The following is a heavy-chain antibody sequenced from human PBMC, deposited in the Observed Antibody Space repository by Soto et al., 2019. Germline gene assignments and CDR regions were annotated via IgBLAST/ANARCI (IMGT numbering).Heavy chain of an antibody. CDR1: GFTFSDFY. J-gene: IGHJ4*02. V-gene: IGHV3-11*01. Sequence: QVQLVESGGGLVKPGGSLRLSCAASGFTFSDFYMSWIRQAPGKGLEWISYISSSGTTTYYTDSVKGRFTISRDNAKNLLYLQMNTLRDADTGVYYCARIWGGGGYALIYWGQGTLVTVSS. CDR2: ISSSGTTT. D-gene: IGHD2-8*01. CDR3: ARIWGGGGYALIY.